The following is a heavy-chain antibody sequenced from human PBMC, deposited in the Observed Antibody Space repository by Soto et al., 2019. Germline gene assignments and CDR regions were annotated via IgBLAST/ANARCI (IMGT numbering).Heavy chain of an antibody. CDR2: IIPILGIA. Sequence: SLKVSCKASGGTFSSYTISWVRQAPGQGLEWMGRIIPILGIANYAQKFQGRVTITADKSTSTAYMELSSLRSEDTAVYYCARDPVWQLATGWFDPWGQGTLVTVSS. V-gene: IGHV1-69*04. D-gene: IGHD1-1*01. J-gene: IGHJ5*02. CDR1: GGTFSSYT. CDR3: ARDPVWQLATGWFDP.